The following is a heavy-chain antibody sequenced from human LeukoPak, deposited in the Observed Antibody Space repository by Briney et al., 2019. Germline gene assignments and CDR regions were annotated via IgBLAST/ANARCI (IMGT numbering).Heavy chain of an antibody. CDR1: GFTFDDYT. CDR3: AKERDESATFDY. CDR2: ISWDGGST. V-gene: IGHV3-43*01. D-gene: IGHD1-1*01. Sequence: PGGSLRLSCAASGFTFDDYTMHWVRQAPGKGLEWVSLISWDGGSTYYADSVKGRFTISRDNSKNSLYLQMNSLRTEDTALYYCAKERDESATFDYWGQGTLVTVSS. J-gene: IGHJ4*02.